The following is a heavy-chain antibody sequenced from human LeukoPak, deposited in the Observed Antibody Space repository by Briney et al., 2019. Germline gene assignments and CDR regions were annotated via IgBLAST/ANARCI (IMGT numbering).Heavy chain of an antibody. Sequence: GGSLRLSCAASGFTFSSYSMNWVRQAPGKGLEWVSSISSSSSYIYYADSVKGRFTISRDNAKNSLYLQMNSLRAEDTAVYYCTRVLSQWPAQGIYYMDVWGKGTTVTISS. J-gene: IGHJ6*03. CDR2: ISSSSSYI. V-gene: IGHV3-21*03. CDR1: GFTFSSYS. D-gene: IGHD6-19*01. CDR3: TRVLSQWPAQGIYYMDV.